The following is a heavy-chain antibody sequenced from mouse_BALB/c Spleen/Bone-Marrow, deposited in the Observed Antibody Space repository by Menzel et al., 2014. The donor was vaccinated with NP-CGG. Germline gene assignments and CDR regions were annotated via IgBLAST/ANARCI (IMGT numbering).Heavy chain of an antibody. CDR2: INPGSSTI. CDR3: ARLTAYGAMDY. V-gene: IGHV4-2*02. J-gene: IGHJ4*01. CDR1: GFDSSRYW. Sequence: EVHLVESGGGLVQPGGSLNLSCAASGFDSSRYWMSWARQAPGKGQEWIGEINPGSSTINYTPSLKDKFIISRDNAKNTLYLQMSRVRSEDTALYYCARLTAYGAMDYWGQGTSVTVSS. D-gene: IGHD1-2*01.